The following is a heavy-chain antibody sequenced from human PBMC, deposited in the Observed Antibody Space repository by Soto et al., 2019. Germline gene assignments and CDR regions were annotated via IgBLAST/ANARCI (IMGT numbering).Heavy chain of an antibody. V-gene: IGHV1-3*01. CDR1: GYTFTSYA. Sequence: GASVKVSCKASGYTFTSYAMHWVRQAPGQRLEWMGWINAGNGNTKYSQKFQGRVTITADESTSTAYMELSSLRSEDTAVYYCARFSNVDTAMATDYWGQGTLVTVSS. J-gene: IGHJ4*02. CDR2: INAGNGNT. CDR3: ARFSNVDTAMATDY. D-gene: IGHD5-18*01.